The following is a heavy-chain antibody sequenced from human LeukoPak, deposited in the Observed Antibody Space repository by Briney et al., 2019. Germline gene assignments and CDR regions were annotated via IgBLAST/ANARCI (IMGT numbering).Heavy chain of an antibody. D-gene: IGHD3-10*01. V-gene: IGHV4-4*07. Sequence: SETLSLTCTVYGGSISSYYWSWIRQPAGEGLEWIGRIYTSGSTNYNPSLKSRVTMSVDTSKNQFSLKLSSVTAADTAVYCCARGNLLLWFGEVVDYYYYYYMDVWGKGTTVTVSS. CDR2: IYTSGST. J-gene: IGHJ6*03. CDR1: GGSISSYY. CDR3: ARGNLLLWFGEVVDYYYYYYMDV.